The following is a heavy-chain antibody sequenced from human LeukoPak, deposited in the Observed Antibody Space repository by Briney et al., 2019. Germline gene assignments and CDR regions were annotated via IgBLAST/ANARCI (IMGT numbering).Heavy chain of an antibody. CDR3: ARQYYYDSSAYYFPDY. CDR1: GYSFTNNW. CDR2: IYPGDSDT. J-gene: IGHJ4*02. Sequence: GESLKISCKGSGYSFTNNWIGWVRQMPGKGLEWMGIIYPGDSDTRYSPSFQGQVTISADKSISTAYLQWSSLKASDTAMYHCARQYYYDSSAYYFPDYWGQGTLVTVSS. D-gene: IGHD3-22*01. V-gene: IGHV5-51*01.